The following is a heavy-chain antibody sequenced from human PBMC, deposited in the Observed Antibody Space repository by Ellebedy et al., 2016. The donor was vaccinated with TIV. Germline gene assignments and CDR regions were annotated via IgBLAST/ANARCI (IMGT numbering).Heavy chain of an antibody. V-gene: IGHV3-23*01. D-gene: IGHD1-20*01. CDR1: GFTFSSYA. J-gene: IGHJ4*02. CDR2: ITVSSATI. CDR3: AKYLTGWQVDY. Sequence: GESLKISCAASGFTFSSYAMTWVRQAPGKGLEWDSAITVSSATIYYAHSLKGRFTISRDNPKNTLYLQMNSRRTEDTAVYYCAKYLTGWQVDYWGQGTLVTVSS.